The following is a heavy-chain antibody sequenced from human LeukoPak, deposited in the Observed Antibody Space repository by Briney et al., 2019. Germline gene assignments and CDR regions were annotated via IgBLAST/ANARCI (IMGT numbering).Heavy chain of an antibody. CDR3: AVSIAAAGTGY. D-gene: IGHD6-13*01. V-gene: IGHV1-18*01. CDR2: LSAYNGNT. Sequence: AASGKVSCKASGYTLTSYGISWERQSPGQGLEWLGWLSAYNGNTNYAQKLQGRVTMTTDTSTSTAYMELRSLRSDDTAVYYCAVSIAAAGTGYWGQGTLVTVSS. CDR1: GYTLTSYG. J-gene: IGHJ4*02.